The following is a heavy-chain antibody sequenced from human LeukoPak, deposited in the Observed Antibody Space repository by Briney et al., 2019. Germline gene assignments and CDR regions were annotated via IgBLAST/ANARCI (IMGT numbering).Heavy chain of an antibody. J-gene: IGHJ5*02. CDR2: MIPIFGTA. CDR1: GGTFSSHA. Sequence: GASVKVSCKASGGTFSSHAISWVRQAPGQGLEWMGGMIPIFGTANYAQKFQGRVTITADESTSTAYMELSSLRSEDTAVYYCARGCSGGSCYSQSKDDWFDPWGQGTLVTVSS. CDR3: ARGCSGGSCYSQSKDDWFDP. V-gene: IGHV1-69*13. D-gene: IGHD2-15*01.